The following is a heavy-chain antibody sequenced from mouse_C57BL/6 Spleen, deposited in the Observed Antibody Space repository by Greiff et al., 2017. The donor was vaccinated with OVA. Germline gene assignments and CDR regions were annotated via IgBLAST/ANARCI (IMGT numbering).Heavy chain of an antibody. V-gene: IGHV1-82*01. Sequence: VEPGASVKISCKASGYAFSSSWMNWVKQRPGKGLEWIGRIYPGDGDTNYNGKFKGKATLTADKSSSTAYMQLSSLTSEDSAVYFCARGMGYYGTYYAMDYWGQGTSVTVSS. CDR3: ARGMGYYGTYYAMDY. CDR2: IYPGDGDT. J-gene: IGHJ4*01. D-gene: IGHD2-1*01. CDR1: GYAFSSSW.